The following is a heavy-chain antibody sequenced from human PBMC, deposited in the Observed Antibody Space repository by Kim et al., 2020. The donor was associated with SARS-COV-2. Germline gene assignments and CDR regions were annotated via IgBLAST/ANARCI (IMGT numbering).Heavy chain of an antibody. CDR2: IKQDGSEK. Sequence: GGSLRLSCAASGFTFSSYWMSWVRQAPGKGLEWVANIKQDGSEKYYVDSVKGRFTISRDNAKNSLYLQMNSLRAEDTAVYYCARDRIVATIGGGDYYYYGMDVWGQGTTVTISS. V-gene: IGHV3-7*03. CDR3: ARDRIVATIGGGDYYYYGMDV. CDR1: GFTFSSYW. J-gene: IGHJ6*02. D-gene: IGHD5-12*01.